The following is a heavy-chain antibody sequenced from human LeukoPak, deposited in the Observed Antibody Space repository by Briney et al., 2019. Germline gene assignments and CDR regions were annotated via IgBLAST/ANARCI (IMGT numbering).Heavy chain of an antibody. V-gene: IGHV1-8*01. Sequence: ASVKVSCKTSGYPFTTYEINWVRQAAGQGLEWMGWVHPNSGNTAYAQKFQGRVTMTRDTSISTTYMELSGLRSDDTAVYFCARGPRNDPWGQGTLVTVSS. CDR2: VHPNSGNT. D-gene: IGHD1-14*01. CDR1: GYPFTTYE. J-gene: IGHJ5*02. CDR3: ARGPRNDP.